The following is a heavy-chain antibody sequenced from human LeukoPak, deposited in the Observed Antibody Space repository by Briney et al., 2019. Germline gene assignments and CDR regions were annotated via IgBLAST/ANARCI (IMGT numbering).Heavy chain of an antibody. Sequence: GGSLRLSCAASGFSFDNYAMTWVRQAPGKGLEWVSSLSGTDGGTWYAGSVKGRFTISRDNSKNTVYLQMNSLRVEDTAIYYCAKDRTPYSRSGGYYLGAFDIWGHGTLLTVSS. CDR2: LSGTDGGT. D-gene: IGHD3-10*01. J-gene: IGHJ3*02. V-gene: IGHV3-23*01. CDR3: AKDRTPYSRSGGYYLGAFDI. CDR1: GFSFDNYA.